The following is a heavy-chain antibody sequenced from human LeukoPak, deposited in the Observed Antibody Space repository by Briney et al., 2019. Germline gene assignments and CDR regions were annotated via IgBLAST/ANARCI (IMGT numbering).Heavy chain of an antibody. D-gene: IGHD3-22*01. V-gene: IGHV3-9*01. J-gene: IGHJ4*02. CDR1: GFTFDDYA. Sequence: GGSLRLSCAASGFTFDDYAMHWVRQAPGRGLEWVSGISWNSGSIGYADSVKGRFTISRDNAKNSLYLQMNSLRAEDTAVYYCVRDDDRPDNGLDYWGQGTLVTVSS. CDR2: ISWNSGSI. CDR3: VRDDDRPDNGLDY.